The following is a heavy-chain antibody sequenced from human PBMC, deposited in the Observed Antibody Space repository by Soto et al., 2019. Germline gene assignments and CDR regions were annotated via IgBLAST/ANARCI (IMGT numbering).Heavy chain of an antibody. Sequence: ASVKVSCKASGYTFTGYYMHWLRQAPGQGLEWMGWINPNSGGTNYAQKFQGWVTMTRDTSISTAYMELSRLRSDDTAVYYCARSDCSGGSCYSTFDYWGQGTLVTVSS. J-gene: IGHJ4*02. CDR1: GYTFTGYY. D-gene: IGHD2-15*01. CDR2: INPNSGGT. V-gene: IGHV1-2*04. CDR3: ARSDCSGGSCYSTFDY.